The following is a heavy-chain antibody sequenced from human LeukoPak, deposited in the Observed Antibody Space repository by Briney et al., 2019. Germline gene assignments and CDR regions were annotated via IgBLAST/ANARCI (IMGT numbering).Heavy chain of an antibody. CDR2: VYSTGHT. Sequence: SETLSLTCAVSGDSLYYWGWIRQPPGKGLEWIGSVYSTGHTNYNLSLKSRVTMSIDTSKNQLSLKLTSVTAADTAMYYCARHHTSSKPIDYWGQGTLVTVSS. CDR1: GDSLYY. J-gene: IGHJ4*02. CDR3: ARHHTSSKPIDY. D-gene: IGHD3-16*01. V-gene: IGHV4-39*01.